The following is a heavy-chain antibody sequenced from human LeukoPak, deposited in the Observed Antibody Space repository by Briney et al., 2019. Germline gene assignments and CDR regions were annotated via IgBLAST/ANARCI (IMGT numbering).Heavy chain of an antibody. V-gene: IGHV4-34*01. CDR2: INHSGST. Sequence: SETLSLTCAVYGGSFSGYYWSWIRQPPGKGLEWIGEINHSGSTNYNPSLKSRVTISVDTSKNQFSLKLSSVTAAATAVYSCARRGGRIRYSYGPPFDYWGQGTLVTVSS. CDR3: ARRGGRIRYSYGPPFDY. D-gene: IGHD5-18*01. J-gene: IGHJ4*02. CDR1: GGSFSGYY.